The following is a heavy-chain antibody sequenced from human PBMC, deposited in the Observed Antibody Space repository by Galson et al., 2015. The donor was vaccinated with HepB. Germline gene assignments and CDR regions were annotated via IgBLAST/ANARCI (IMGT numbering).Heavy chain of an antibody. D-gene: IGHD4/OR15-4a*01. CDR2: VSSLGSYT. J-gene: IGHJ5*02. CDR1: GLTFRNYA. Sequence: SLRLSCAGSGLTFRNYAMHWVRQAPGKGLEWVSYVSSLGSYTYYADSVKGRFTLYRDNAKNSLYLQMDTLTAEDTAVYYCARAWDYQGLDWFDPWGKGTLVSVSS. CDR3: ARAWDYQGLDWFDP. V-gene: IGHV3-21*01.